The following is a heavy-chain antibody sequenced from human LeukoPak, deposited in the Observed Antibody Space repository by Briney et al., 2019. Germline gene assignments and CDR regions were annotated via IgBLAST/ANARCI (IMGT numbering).Heavy chain of an antibody. V-gene: IGHV1-69*13. D-gene: IGHD6-19*01. CDR2: IIPIFGTA. J-gene: IGHJ4*02. CDR1: GGTFSSYA. Sequence: SVTVSFTASGGTFSSYAISWVRQAPGQGLEWMGGIIPIFGTANYAQKFQGRVTITADESTSTAYMELSSLRSEDTAVYYCAREGEIAVAGTNLRYFDYWGQGTLVTVSS. CDR3: AREGEIAVAGTNLRYFDY.